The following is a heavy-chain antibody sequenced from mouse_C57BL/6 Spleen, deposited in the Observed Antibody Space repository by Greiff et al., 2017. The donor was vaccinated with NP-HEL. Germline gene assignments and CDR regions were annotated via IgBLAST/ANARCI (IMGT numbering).Heavy chain of an antibody. V-gene: IGHV1-15*01. Sequence: QVQLQQSGAELVRPGASVTLSCKASGYTFTDYEMHWVKQTPVHGLEWIGAIDPETGGTAYNQKFKGKAILTADKSSSTAYMELRSLTSEDSAVYYCTKEGGYDYDGWFAYWGQGTLVTVSA. D-gene: IGHD2-4*01. CDR3: TKEGGYDYDGWFAY. CDR1: GYTFTDYE. CDR2: IDPETGGT. J-gene: IGHJ3*01.